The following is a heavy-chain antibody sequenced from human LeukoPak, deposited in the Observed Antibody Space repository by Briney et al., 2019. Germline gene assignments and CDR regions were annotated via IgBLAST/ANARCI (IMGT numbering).Heavy chain of an antibody. Sequence: GESLKISCKGSGYSFTNYWIGWVRQMPGKGLEWMAIIYPGDSDTRHSPTFEGQVTISADKSISTAYLQWSSLKASDSAMYYCARQAEISGFGYWGQGTLVTVSS. D-gene: IGHD3-22*01. CDR1: GYSFTNYW. J-gene: IGHJ4*02. CDR2: IYPGDSDT. CDR3: ARQAEISGFGY. V-gene: IGHV5-51*01.